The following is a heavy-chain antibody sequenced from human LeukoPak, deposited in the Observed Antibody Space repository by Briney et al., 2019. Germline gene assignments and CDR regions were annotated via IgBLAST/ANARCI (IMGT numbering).Heavy chain of an antibody. Sequence: SVKVSCKASGGTFTSYAISWVRQAPGQGLEWMGGIIPIFGTANYAQKFQGRVTITADESTSTAYMELSSMRSEDTAVYYCAIVYDYVWGSPLSAFDIWGQGTMVTVSS. V-gene: IGHV1-69*01. CDR1: GGTFTSYA. J-gene: IGHJ3*02. CDR2: IIPIFGTA. D-gene: IGHD3-16*01. CDR3: AIVYDYVWGSPLSAFDI.